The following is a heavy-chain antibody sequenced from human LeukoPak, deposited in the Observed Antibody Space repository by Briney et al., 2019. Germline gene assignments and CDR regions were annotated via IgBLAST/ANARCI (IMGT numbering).Heavy chain of an antibody. CDR2: IYYTGVT. D-gene: IGHD2-21*02. CDR3: AASSGVTFGRF. V-gene: IGHV4-31*03. Sequence: SETLSLTCTVSGGSISSGTHYYNWIRQHPGKGLEWIGYIYYTGVTSYNPSLKSRVTMSVDTSMNQVSLKLSSLTAADTAVYYCAASSGVTFGRFWGQGTLVNVSS. J-gene: IGHJ4*02. CDR1: GGSISSGTHY.